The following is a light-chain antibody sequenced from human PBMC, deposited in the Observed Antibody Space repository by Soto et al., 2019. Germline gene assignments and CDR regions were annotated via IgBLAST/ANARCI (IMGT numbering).Light chain of an antibody. CDR2: GAS. CDR3: QQYDTSPRT. J-gene: IGKJ1*01. CDR1: QSVNSNY. V-gene: IGKV3-20*01. Sequence: EIVLTQSPGTLSLSPGERATLSCRASQSVNSNYLAWYQQKPGQSPRLLMYGASSRATGIPDRLSGSGSGTDFTLTISRLEPEDFAVYYCQQYDTSPRTFGQGTKVEIK.